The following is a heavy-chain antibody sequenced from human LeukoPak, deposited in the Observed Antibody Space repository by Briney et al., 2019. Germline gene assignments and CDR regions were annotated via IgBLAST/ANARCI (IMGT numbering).Heavy chain of an antibody. CDR3: ARGASYFDY. D-gene: IGHD5-12*01. J-gene: IGHJ4*02. CDR1: GFTFSDYY. V-gene: IGHV3-11*06. CDR2: ISSSSSYT. Sequence: GGSLRLSCAASGFTFSDYYMSWIRHAPGKGLEWVSYISSSSSYTNYADSVKGRFTISRDNAKNSLYLQMNSLRDEDTAVYYCARGASYFDYWGQGTLVTVSS.